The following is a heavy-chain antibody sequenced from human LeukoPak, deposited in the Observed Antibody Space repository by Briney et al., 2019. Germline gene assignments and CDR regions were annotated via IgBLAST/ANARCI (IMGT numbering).Heavy chain of an antibody. CDR2: IKQDGSEK. CDR1: GFTFGNYW. Sequence: PGGSLRLSCAASGFTFGNYWMSWVRQAPGKGLEWVANIKQDGSEKYYVDSMKGRLTISRDNAKNSLYLQMNSLRAEDTAVYYCARAYYDSSGFDAFDIWGQGAMVTVSS. J-gene: IGHJ3*02. D-gene: IGHD3-22*01. V-gene: IGHV3-7*01. CDR3: ARAYYDSSGFDAFDI.